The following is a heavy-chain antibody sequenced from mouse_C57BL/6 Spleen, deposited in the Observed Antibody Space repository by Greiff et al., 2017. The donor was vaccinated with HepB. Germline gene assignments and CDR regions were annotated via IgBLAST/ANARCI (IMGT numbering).Heavy chain of an antibody. Sequence: EVQGVQSGAGFVKPGGSVKLSCAASGFTFSSYAMPWVRQSPEQRLEWVATISDGGSYTDYPDNVKGRSTITRDKAKNNPYLQISHLKSEDTAMYYCARDRGHGNSLSYWGKGTTLTV. CDR2: ISDGGSYT. CDR1: GFTFSSYA. J-gene: IGHJ2*01. V-gene: IGHV5-4*01. D-gene: IGHD2-1*01. CDR3: ARDRGHGNSLSY.